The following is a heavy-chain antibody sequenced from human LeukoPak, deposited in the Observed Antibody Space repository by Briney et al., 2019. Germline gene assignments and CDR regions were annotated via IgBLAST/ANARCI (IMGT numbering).Heavy chain of an antibody. V-gene: IGHV3-48*03. CDR3: ARAAAGTALIDY. CDR2: ISSSGSTI. CDR1: GFTFSSYE. Sequence: PGGSLRLSCAASGFTFSSYEMNWVRQAPGKGLEWVSYISSSGSTIYYADSVKGRFTISRDNAKNSLYLQMNSLRAEDTAVYYCARAAAGTALIDYWGQGTLVTVSS. D-gene: IGHD6-13*01. J-gene: IGHJ4*02.